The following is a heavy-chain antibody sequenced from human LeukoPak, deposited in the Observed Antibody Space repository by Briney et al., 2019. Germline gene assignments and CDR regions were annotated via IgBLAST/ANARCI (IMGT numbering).Heavy chain of an antibody. V-gene: IGHV1-2*03. Sequence: LGASVKVSCKASGYTFTGYYMHWVRQAPGQGLEWMGWINPNSGGTNYAQSFQGRVTMTGDTSISTAYMELSRLRSDDTAVYFCARKHSSSFHHWGQGTLVTVSS. J-gene: IGHJ1*01. CDR1: GYTFTGYY. CDR3: ARKHSSSFHH. CDR2: INPNSGGT. D-gene: IGHD6-13*01.